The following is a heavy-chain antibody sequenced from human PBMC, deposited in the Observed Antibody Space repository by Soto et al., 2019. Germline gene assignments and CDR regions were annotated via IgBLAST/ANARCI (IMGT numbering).Heavy chain of an antibody. V-gene: IGHV1-69*06. CDR2: IIPIFGTA. Sequence: QVQLVQSGAEVKKPGSSVKVSCKASGGTFSSYAISWVRQAPGQGHEWMGGIIPIFGTANYAQKFQGRVTITADKSTSTAYMEMSSLRSEDTAVYYCARGQNDYVWGSYWLDYWGQGTLVTVSS. D-gene: IGHD3-16*01. J-gene: IGHJ4*02. CDR1: GGTFSSYA. CDR3: ARGQNDYVWGSYWLDY.